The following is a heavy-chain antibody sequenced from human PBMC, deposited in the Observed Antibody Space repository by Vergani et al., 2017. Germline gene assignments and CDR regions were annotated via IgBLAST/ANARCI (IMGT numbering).Heavy chain of an antibody. CDR1: GYTLSEIS. CDR3: ATDPPRLFMITFGGARNAFDI. Sequence: QVQLVQSGAEVKKPGASVKVSCKVSGYTLSEISIHWVRQAPGKGLEWMGGFDPEDGETIYAQKFQGRVTMTEDTSTDTAYMELSSLRSEDTAVDYCATDPPRLFMITFGGARNAFDIWGQGTMVTVSS. CDR2: FDPEDGET. D-gene: IGHD3-16*01. V-gene: IGHV1-24*01. J-gene: IGHJ3*02.